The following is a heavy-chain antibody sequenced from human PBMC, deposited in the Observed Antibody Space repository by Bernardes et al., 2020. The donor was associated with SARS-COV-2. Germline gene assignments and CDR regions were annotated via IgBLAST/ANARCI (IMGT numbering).Heavy chain of an antibody. Sequence: SLRLSCKASGFTFSSSAMPWARQSPAKGPERVSVFLNDASIKYYTDSVKGRFTISRDNSKNTLYLLMNSLRTDDTAVYYCTRGLELELITWFDYWGQGALVTVSS. J-gene: IGHJ4*02. CDR2: FLNDASIK. CDR3: TRGLELELITWFDY. D-gene: IGHD1-7*01. V-gene: IGHV3-30-3*01. CDR1: GFTFSSSA.